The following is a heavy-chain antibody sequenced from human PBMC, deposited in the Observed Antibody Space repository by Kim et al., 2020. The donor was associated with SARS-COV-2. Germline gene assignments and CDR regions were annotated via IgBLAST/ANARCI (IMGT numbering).Heavy chain of an antibody. J-gene: IGHJ6*01. CDR2: ISSSSSYI. CDR3: ARDCGHRCYYYYGMDV. V-gene: IGHV3-21*01. D-gene: IGHD2-21*01. Sequence: GGSLRLSCAASGFTFSSYSMNWVRQAPGKGLEWVSSISSSSSYIYYADSVKGRFTISRDNAKNSLYLQMNSLRAEDTAVYYCARDCGHRCYYYYGMDVWGQGTTVTVSS. CDR1: GFTFSSYS.